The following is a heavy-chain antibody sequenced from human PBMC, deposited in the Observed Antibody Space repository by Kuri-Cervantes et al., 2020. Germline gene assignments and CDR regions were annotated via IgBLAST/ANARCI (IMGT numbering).Heavy chain of an antibody. Sequence: GESLKISCAASGFTFSDYYMSWIRQAPGKGLEWASYISSSGSTIYYADSVKGRFTISRDNAKNSLYLQMNSLRAEDTALYYCAKATNYYDSSGVDYWGQGTLVTVSS. CDR2: ISSSGSTI. J-gene: IGHJ4*02. D-gene: IGHD3-22*01. CDR3: AKATNYYDSSGVDY. V-gene: IGHV3-11*01. CDR1: GFTFSDYY.